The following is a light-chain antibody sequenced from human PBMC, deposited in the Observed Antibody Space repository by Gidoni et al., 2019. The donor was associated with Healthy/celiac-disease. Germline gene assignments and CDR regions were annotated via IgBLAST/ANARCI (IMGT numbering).Light chain of an antibody. V-gene: IGKV1-39*01. Sequence: RVTITCRASQSISSYLNWYQQKPGKAPKLLIYAASSLQSGVPSRFSGSGSGTDFTLTISSLQPEDFATYYGQQSYSTPYTFGQGTKLEIK. J-gene: IGKJ2*01. CDR2: AAS. CDR3: QQSYSTPYT. CDR1: QSISSY.